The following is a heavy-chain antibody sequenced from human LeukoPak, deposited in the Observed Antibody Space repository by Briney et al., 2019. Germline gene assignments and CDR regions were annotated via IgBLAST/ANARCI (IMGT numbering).Heavy chain of an antibody. CDR2: MNPNSGNT. J-gene: IGHJ4*02. CDR1: GYTFTSYD. Sequence: GASVKVSCKASGYTFTSYDINGVRQATGQGLEWMGWMNPNSGNTGYAQKFQGRIIVSRNTSISTAYMELSSLTSEDTAIYYCARIAAAGNRRLNYWGQGTLVTVAS. D-gene: IGHD6-13*01. V-gene: IGHV1-8*01. CDR3: ARIAAAGNRRLNY.